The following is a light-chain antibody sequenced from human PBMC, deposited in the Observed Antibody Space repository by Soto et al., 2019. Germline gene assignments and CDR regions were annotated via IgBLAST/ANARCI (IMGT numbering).Light chain of an antibody. V-gene: IGKV3-15*01. CDR1: QTVSDD. CDR3: QQYHDWPPIT. J-gene: IGKJ3*01. CDR2: GAS. Sequence: EIVMTQSPATLFVSPGERATLSCRASQTVSDDLAWYQQKPGQAPRLLIYGASTRPTDIPARFSGGGSGTEFTLTIISLQSEDSSIYYCQQYHDWPPITYGPGTKVNI.